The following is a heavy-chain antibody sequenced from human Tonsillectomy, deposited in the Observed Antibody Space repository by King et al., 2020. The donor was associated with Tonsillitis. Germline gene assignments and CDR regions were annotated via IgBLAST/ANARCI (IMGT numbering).Heavy chain of an antibody. CDR3: SRAALSPRPPYYFDF. Sequence: VQLVESGAEVKKPGASVKVSCKASGYTFTNHYLHWVRLAPGQGLEWMGRVNPSGGGTTYAQKFQGRVTMTRDTSTSTVYMELRSLPSEDTSVYYCSRAALSPRPPYYFDFWGQGTLVTVSS. J-gene: IGHJ4*02. D-gene: IGHD6-25*01. CDR1: GYTFTNHY. CDR2: VNPSGGGT. V-gene: IGHV1-46*03.